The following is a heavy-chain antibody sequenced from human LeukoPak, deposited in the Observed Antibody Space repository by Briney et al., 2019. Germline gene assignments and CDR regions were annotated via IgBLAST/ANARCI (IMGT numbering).Heavy chain of an antibody. CDR1: GYTFTSYD. Sequence: VASVKVSCKASGYTFTSYDINWVRQATGQGLEWMGWMNPNSGNTGYAQKFQGRVTITRNTSISTAYMELSSLRSEDTAVYYCARVGASRVRYCSGGSCNSLPDYWGQGTLVTVSS. CDR2: MNPNSGNT. V-gene: IGHV1-8*03. D-gene: IGHD2-15*01. CDR3: ARVGASRVRYCSGGSCNSLPDY. J-gene: IGHJ4*02.